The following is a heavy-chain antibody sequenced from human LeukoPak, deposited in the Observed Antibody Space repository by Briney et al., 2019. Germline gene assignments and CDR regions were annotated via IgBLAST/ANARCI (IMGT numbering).Heavy chain of an antibody. CDR1: GFTFSSYW. J-gene: IGHJ4*02. CDR3: ARVKMVRGVSLDY. CDR2: IDSDGSST. Sequence: PGGSLRLSCAASGFTFSSYWMHWVRQAPGKGLVWVSRIDSDGSSTSYADSVKGRFTISRDNAKNTLYLQMNSLRAEDTAVYYCARVKMVRGVSLDYWGQGTLVTVSS. D-gene: IGHD3-10*01. V-gene: IGHV3-74*01.